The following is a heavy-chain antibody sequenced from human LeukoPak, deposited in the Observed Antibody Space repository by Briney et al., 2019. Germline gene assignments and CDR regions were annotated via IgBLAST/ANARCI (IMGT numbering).Heavy chain of an antibody. J-gene: IGHJ6*03. CDR2: IIPIFGTA. CDR3: ARDCPRDYSGYDFESHYYYYYMDV. V-gene: IGHV1-69*05. D-gene: IGHD5-12*01. CDR1: GGTFSSYA. Sequence: GASVKVSCKASGGTFSSYAISWVRQAPGQGLEWMGGIIPIFGTANYAQKLQGRVTMTTDTSTSTAYMELRSLRSDDTAVYYCARDCPRDYSGYDFESHYYYYYMDVWGKGTTVTVSS.